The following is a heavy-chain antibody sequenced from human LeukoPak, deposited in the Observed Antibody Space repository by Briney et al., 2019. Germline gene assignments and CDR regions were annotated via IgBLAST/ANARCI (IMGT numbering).Heavy chain of an antibody. CDR2: INPNSGGT. D-gene: IGHD6-19*01. CDR3: ARDRGITVAGTMGYYYGVDV. Sequence: ASVKVSCKASGYTLTDYYMHWVRQAPGQGLEWMGRINPNSGGTNYAQKFQGRVTMTRDTSISTAYMELSRLRSDDTAVYYCARDRGITVAGTMGYYYGVDVWGQGITVTVSS. J-gene: IGHJ6*02. V-gene: IGHV1-2*06. CDR1: GYTLTDYY.